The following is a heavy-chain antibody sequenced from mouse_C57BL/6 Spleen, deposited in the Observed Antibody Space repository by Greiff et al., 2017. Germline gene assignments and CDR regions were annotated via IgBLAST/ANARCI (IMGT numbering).Heavy chain of an antibody. D-gene: IGHD2-5*01. CDR3: AKGGYSNYDYAMDY. J-gene: IGHJ4*01. CDR1: GFSLTSYG. Sequence: VKLMESGPGLVQPSQSLSITCTVSGFSLTSYGVHWVRQPPGKGLEWLGVIWSGGSTDDNAAFISRLSISKDNSKSQVFFKMNSLQADDTAIYYCAKGGYSNYDYAMDYWGQGTSVTVSS. V-gene: IGHV2-4*01. CDR2: IWSGGST.